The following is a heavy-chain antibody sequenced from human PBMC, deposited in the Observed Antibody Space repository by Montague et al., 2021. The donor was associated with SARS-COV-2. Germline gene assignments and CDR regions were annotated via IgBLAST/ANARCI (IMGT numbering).Heavy chain of an antibody. Sequence: SETLSLTCTVSGGTSSSSNYYWGWIRQPPGKRLEWIGSIYYSGSTHYNPSLKSRVTISVDTSKNQFSLKLSSVTAADTAVYYCARVKSMITFGGVIVLFDYWGQGTLVTVSS. CDR2: IYYSGST. D-gene: IGHD3-16*02. J-gene: IGHJ4*02. CDR1: GGTSSSSNYY. CDR3: ARVKSMITFGGVIVLFDY. V-gene: IGHV4-39*07.